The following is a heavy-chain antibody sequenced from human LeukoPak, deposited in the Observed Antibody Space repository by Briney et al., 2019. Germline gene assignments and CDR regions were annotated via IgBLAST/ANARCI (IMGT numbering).Heavy chain of an antibody. V-gene: IGHV1-46*01. CDR2: INPSGGSR. CDR1: VYNFTSYY. D-gene: IGHD6-13*01. J-gene: IGHJ4*02. CDR3: ATSAVAGYYFDY. Sequence: ASVNVTCKASVYNFTSYYLHGVRQAPGRGRAWMGIINPSGGSRSYAQKFQGRVTMTRDTSTSTVYMELSSLRSQDTAVYYGATSAVAGYYFDYWGQGTLVTVSS.